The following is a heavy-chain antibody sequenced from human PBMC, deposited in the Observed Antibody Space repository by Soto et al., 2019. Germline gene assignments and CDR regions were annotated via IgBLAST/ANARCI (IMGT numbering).Heavy chain of an antibody. V-gene: IGHV4-59*08. CDR3: ARHLRGTWHY. CDR2: IYYSGST. J-gene: IGHJ4*02. CDR1: GGSISSYY. D-gene: IGHD3-3*01. Sequence: PSETLSLTCTVSGGSISSYYWSWIRQPPGKGLEWIGYIYYSGSTNYNPSLKSRVTISVDTSKNQFSLKLSSVTAADTAVYYCARHLRGTWHYWGQGTLVSGSS.